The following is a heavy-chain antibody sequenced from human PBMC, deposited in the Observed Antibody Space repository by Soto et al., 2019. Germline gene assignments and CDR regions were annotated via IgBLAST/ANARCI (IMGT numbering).Heavy chain of an antibody. CDR1: GYTFTGYY. D-gene: IGHD3-10*01. Sequence: ASVKVSCKASGYTFTGYYMHWVRQAPGQGLEWMGWINPNSGGTNYAQKFQGWVTMARDTSISTAYMELSRLRSDDTAVYYCARVPRHIRGSGSYWDYYYYGMDVWGQGTTVTSP. CDR2: INPNSGGT. V-gene: IGHV1-2*04. CDR3: ARVPRHIRGSGSYWDYYYYGMDV. J-gene: IGHJ6*02.